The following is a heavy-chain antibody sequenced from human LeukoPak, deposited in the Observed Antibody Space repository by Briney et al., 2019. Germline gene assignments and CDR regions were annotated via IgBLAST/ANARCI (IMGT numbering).Heavy chain of an antibody. CDR1: GFTFSSYS. Sequence: GGSLRLSCAASGFTFSSYSMNWVRQAPGKGLEWVSSISSSSSYIYYADSVKGRFTISRDNAKNTLYLQMHSLRAEDTAVYYCATSDGGSFDYWGQGTLVTVSS. CDR3: ATSDGGSFDY. D-gene: IGHD4-23*01. CDR2: ISSSSSYI. J-gene: IGHJ4*02. V-gene: IGHV3-21*04.